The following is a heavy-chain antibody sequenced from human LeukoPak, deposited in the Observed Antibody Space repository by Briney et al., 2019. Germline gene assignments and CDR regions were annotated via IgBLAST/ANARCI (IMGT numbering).Heavy chain of an antibody. CDR2: INHSGST. J-gene: IGHJ4*02. CDR1: GGSFSGYY. D-gene: IGHD6-19*01. CDR3: AREGYSSGWSPGFDY. V-gene: IGHV4-34*01. Sequence: PSETLSLTCAVYGGSFSGYYWSWIRQPPGKGLEWIGEINHSGSTNYNPSLKSRVTISVDTSKNQFSLKLSSVTAADTAVYYCAREGYSSGWSPGFDYWGQGTLVTVSS.